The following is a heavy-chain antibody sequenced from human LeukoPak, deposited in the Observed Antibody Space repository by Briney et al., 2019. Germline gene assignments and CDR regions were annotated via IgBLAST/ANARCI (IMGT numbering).Heavy chain of an antibody. Sequence: GGSLRLSCAASGFTFSSYWMHWVRQAPGKGLVWVSRINSDGSSTSYADSVKGRFTISRDNAKNTLYLQMNSLRAEDTAVYYCPRDPTQDFYYYYMDVWGKGTTVTVSS. V-gene: IGHV3-74*01. CDR1: GFTFSSYW. J-gene: IGHJ6*03. CDR2: INSDGSST. CDR3: PRDPTQDFYYYYMDV.